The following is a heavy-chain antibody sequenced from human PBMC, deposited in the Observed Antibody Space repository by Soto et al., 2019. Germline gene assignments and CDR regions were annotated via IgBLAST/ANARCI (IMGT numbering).Heavy chain of an antibody. Sequence: GASLKISCKGSGYSFTSYWIGWVRQMPGKGLEWMGIIYPGDSDTRYSPSFQGQVTISADKSISTAYLQWSSLKASDTAMYYCSRLRGSGYSYGYDLDFWGQGTLVTVSS. D-gene: IGHD5-18*01. CDR2: IYPGDSDT. CDR3: SRLRGSGYSYGYDLDF. CDR1: GYSFTSYW. J-gene: IGHJ4*02. V-gene: IGHV5-51*01.